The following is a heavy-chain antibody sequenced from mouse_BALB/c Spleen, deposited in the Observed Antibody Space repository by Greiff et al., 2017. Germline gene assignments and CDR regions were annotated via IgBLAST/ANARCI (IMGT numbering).Heavy chain of an antibody. V-gene: IGHV5-9-4*01. Sequence: EVQLVESGGGLVKPGGSLKLSCAASGFTFSSYAMSWVRQSPEKRLEWVAEISSGGSYTSYPDTVTGRFTISRDNAKNTLYLEMSSLRSEDTAMYYCARDYYGYDDSMDDWGQGTSVTVSS. CDR1: GFTFSSYA. CDR2: ISSGGSYT. D-gene: IGHD1-2*01. CDR3: ARDYYGYDDSMDD. J-gene: IGHJ4*01.